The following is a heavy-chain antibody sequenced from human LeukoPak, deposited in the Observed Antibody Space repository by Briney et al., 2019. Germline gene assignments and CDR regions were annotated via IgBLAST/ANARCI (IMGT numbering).Heavy chain of an antibody. V-gene: IGHV3-23*01. D-gene: IGHD2-8*01. CDR3: AKGLKPAMASRSNYFDY. CDR1: GFSFSSFA. J-gene: IGHJ4*02. CDR2: ISTSGGST. Sequence: PGGSLRLSCAAAGFSFSSFAMSWVRQAQGKGLEWVSGISTSGGSTYYADSVKGRFTISRDNSKNTLYLQMNSLRADDTAVYYCAKGLKPAMASRSNYFDYWGQGALVTVSS.